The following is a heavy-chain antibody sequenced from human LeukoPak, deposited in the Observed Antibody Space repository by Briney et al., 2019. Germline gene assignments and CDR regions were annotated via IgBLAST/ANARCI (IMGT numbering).Heavy chain of an antibody. D-gene: IGHD2-15*01. CDR3: ARAPIVSVPGDY. CDR1: GGSISNYY. V-gene: IGHV4-4*07. CDR2: IYSSGST. J-gene: IGHJ4*02. Sequence: SETLSLTCTVSGGSISNYYWSWIRQPAGKGLEWIGRIYSSGSTNYNPSLKSRVTMSVDTSKNQFSLKLSSVTAADTAVYYCARAPIVSVPGDYWGQGTLVTVSS.